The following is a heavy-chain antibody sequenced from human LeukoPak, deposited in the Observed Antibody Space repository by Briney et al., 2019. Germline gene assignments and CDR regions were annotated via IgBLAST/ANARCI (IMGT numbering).Heavy chain of an antibody. CDR3: AKIPHVLRGGHYYFDY. V-gene: IGHV3-23*01. CDR2: ISGSGDST. J-gene: IGHJ4*02. Sequence: PGGSLRLSCAASGFTFSSYAMSWVRQAPGKGLEWVSAISGSGDSTYYADSVKGRFTISRDNSKNTLYLQMDSLRAEDTAIYYCAKIPHVLRGGHYYFDYWGQGTLVTVSS. D-gene: IGHD2/OR15-2a*01. CDR1: GFTFSSYA.